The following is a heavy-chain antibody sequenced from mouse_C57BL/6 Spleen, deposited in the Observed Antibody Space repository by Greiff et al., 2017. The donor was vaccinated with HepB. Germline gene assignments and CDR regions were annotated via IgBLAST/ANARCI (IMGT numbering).Heavy chain of an antibody. CDR2: ISYDGSN. Sequence: EVKLVESGPGLVKPSQSLSLTCSVTGYSITSGYYWNWIRQFPGNKLEWMGYISYDGSNNYNPSLKNRISITRDTSKNQFFLKLNSVTTEDTATYYCARRYGSSYGDYAMDYWGQGTSVTVSS. J-gene: IGHJ4*01. CDR1: GYSITSGYY. V-gene: IGHV3-6*01. D-gene: IGHD1-1*01. CDR3: ARRYGSSYGDYAMDY.